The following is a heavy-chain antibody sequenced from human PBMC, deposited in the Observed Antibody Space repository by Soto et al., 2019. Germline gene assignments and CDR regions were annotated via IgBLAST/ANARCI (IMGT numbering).Heavy chain of an antibody. CDR1: GDTFGSYA. V-gene: IGHV1-69*06. J-gene: IGHJ4*02. CDR2: VIPIFGPP. CDR3: AKIRWTISLQEEDAI. D-gene: IGHD2-15*01. Sequence: QVQLVQSGAEVKKPGSSVKVSCKSSGDTFGSYAISWVRQAPGQGLEWMGGVIPIFGPPHYAQKFHGRVTITADIPTSTAYLELSSLKAADTAVYYCAKIRWTISLQEEDAIWGQGTLVTVSS.